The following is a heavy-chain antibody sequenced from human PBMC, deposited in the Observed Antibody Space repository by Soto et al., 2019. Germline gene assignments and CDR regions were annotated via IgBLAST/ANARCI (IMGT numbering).Heavy chain of an antibody. CDR1: GGSISSYY. Sequence: KLRETLSLTCTVSGGSISSYYWSWIRQPPGKGLEWIGYIYYSGSTNYNPSLKSRVTISVDTSKNQFSLKLSSVTAADTAVYYCARVATDTAMVYYFDYWGQGTLVTVSS. D-gene: IGHD5-18*01. V-gene: IGHV4-59*01. J-gene: IGHJ4*02. CDR3: ARVATDTAMVYYFDY. CDR2: IYYSGST.